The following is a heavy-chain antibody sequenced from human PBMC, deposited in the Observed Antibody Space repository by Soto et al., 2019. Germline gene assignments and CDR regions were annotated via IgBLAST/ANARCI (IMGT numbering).Heavy chain of an antibody. CDR1: GGTFSSYF. V-gene: IGHV1-69*01. J-gene: IGHJ6*02. CDR2: IIPVFGSA. D-gene: IGHD6-13*01. CDR3: ARETPSAAAAYFFYGLDV. Sequence: QVQLVQSGAEVKKAGSSVKVSCKVSGGTFSSYFINWVRQAPGQGLEWEGGIIPVFGSASFAEKFQGRVTITADESTSTAYMELSSLRSDDTAVYYCARETPSAAAAYFFYGLDVWGQGTTVTVPS.